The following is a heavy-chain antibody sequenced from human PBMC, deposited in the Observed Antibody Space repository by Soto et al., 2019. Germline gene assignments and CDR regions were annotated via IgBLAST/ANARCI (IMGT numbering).Heavy chain of an antibody. CDR1: GDSATSRTTS. Sequence: SETLALTCTVTGDSATSRTTSWSWIRQPPGKGLEWIGYVYYSGSTNYNPTLKSRLTMSVDTSKNQFSLKLSSVTAADTAVYYCARGVADFDYWGQGTLVTVS. V-gene: IGHV4-61*01. CDR3: ARGVADFDY. D-gene: IGHD2-15*01. CDR2: VYYSGST. J-gene: IGHJ4*02.